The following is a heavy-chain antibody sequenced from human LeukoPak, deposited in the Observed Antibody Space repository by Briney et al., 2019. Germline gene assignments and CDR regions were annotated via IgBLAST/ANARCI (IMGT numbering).Heavy chain of an antibody. CDR3: ARGGDWFDP. CDR2: INHSGST. CDR1: GGSFSGYY. J-gene: IGHJ5*02. Sequence: SETLSLTCAVYGGSFSGYYWSWIRQPPGKGLEWIGEINHSGSTNYDPSLKSRVTISVDTSKNQFSLKLSSVTAADTAVYYCARGGDWFDPWGQGTLVTVSS. V-gene: IGHV4-34*01.